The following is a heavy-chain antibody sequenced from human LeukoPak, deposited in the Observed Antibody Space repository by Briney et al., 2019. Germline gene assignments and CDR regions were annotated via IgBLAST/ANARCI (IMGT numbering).Heavy chain of an antibody. V-gene: IGHV3-21*01. D-gene: IGHD4-23*01. Sequence: GGSLRLSCAASGFTFSSYGMNWVRQAPGKGLEWVPSISSSSSYIYYADSVKGRFTISRDNAKNSLYLQMNSLRAEDTAVYYCARGSRDYGGDDAFDIWGQGTMVTVSS. J-gene: IGHJ3*02. CDR1: GFTFSSYG. CDR2: ISSSSSYI. CDR3: ARGSRDYGGDDAFDI.